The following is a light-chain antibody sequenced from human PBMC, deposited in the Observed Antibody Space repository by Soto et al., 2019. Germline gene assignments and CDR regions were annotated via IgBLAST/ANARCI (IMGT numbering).Light chain of an antibody. J-gene: IGKJ2*01. CDR1: QSVSSSY. Sequence: EIVLTQSPGTLSLSPGERATLSCRARQSVSSSYLAWYQQKPGQAPTLIIYAAYSRATIIPDRFSGSGSGTDFTLTISRPETEEFAVYYGQNYTGYTFGQGTKLEIK. CDR3: QNYTGYT. V-gene: IGKV3-20*01. CDR2: AAY.